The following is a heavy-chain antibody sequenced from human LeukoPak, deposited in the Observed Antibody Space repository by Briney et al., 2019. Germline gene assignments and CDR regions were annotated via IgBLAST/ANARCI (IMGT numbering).Heavy chain of an antibody. Sequence: RGSLRLSCAASGFTFDDYAMHWVRQAPGKGLEWVSYISSSGSTIYYADSVKGRFTISRDNSKNTLYLQMNSLRAEDTAVYYCAKVRFSGGWFRGPFDYWGQGTLVTVSS. CDR2: ISSSGSTI. V-gene: IGHV3-23*01. J-gene: IGHJ4*02. CDR3: AKVRFSGGWFRGPFDY. CDR1: GFTFDDYA. D-gene: IGHD6-19*01.